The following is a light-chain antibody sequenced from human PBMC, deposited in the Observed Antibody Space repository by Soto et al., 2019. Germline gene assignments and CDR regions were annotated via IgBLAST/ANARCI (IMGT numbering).Light chain of an antibody. J-gene: IGLJ1*01. CDR2: DVT. V-gene: IGLV2-11*01. CDR1: SSDVGGYNY. CDR3: CSYAGSYTYV. Sequence: QSVLTQPRSVSGSPGQSVTISCTGTSSDVGGYNYVSWYQQRPGKAPKPMIYDVTKRPSGVPDRFSGSKSGNTASLTISGLQAEDEADYYCCSYAGSYTYVFGTGTKGTIL.